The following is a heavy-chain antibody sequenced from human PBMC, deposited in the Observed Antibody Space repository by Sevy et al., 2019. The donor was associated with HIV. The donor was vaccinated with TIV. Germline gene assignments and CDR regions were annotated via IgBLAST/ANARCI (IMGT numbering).Heavy chain of an antibody. CDR2: ISGSGGST. V-gene: IGHV3-23*01. CDR3: AKREGLRFLEENWFDH. CDR1: GFTFSSYA. D-gene: IGHD3-3*01. J-gene: IGHJ5*02. Sequence: GGSLRLSCAASGFTFSSYAMSWVRQAPGKGLEWVSAISGSGGSTYYADSVKGRFTISRDNSKNTLYLQMNSLRAEDKAVYYCAKREGLRFLEENWFDHWGQGTLVTVSS.